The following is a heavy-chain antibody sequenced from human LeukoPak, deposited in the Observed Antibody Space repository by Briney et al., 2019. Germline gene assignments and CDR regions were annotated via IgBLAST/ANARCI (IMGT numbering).Heavy chain of an antibody. Sequence: KPGGSLRLSCAASGFTFSSYSMNWVRQAPGKGLEWVSSISSSSSYIYYADSVKGRFTISRDNAKNSLYLQMNSLRAEDTAVYLCARDHYDSNTFDPWGQGTLVTVSS. CDR2: ISSSSSYI. J-gene: IGHJ5*02. CDR3: ARDHYDSNTFDP. V-gene: IGHV3-21*01. D-gene: IGHD3-22*01. CDR1: GFTFSSYS.